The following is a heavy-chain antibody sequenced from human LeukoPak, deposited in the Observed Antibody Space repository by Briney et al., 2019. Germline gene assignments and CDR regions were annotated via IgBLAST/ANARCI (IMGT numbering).Heavy chain of an antibody. V-gene: IGHV3-74*01. CDR3: AKKMSITAASQVDY. CDR1: GFTFSGYW. Sequence: GGSLRLSCAASGFTFSGYWMHWVRQVPGKGLVWISYISDDGRSKGYADSVQGRFTISRDNAKNTLSLQMNGLRAEDTAVYYCAKKMSITAASQVDYWGQGTLVTVSS. D-gene: IGHD1-20*01. J-gene: IGHJ4*02. CDR2: ISDDGRSK.